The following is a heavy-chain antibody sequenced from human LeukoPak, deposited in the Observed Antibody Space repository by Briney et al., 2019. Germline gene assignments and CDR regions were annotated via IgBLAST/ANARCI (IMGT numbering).Heavy chain of an antibody. CDR3: AKVWSPVVAERAFDI. CDR1: GFTFSSYA. V-gene: IGHV3-30*04. Sequence: ESGGSLRLSCAASGFTFSSYAMHWVRQAPGKGLEWVAVISYDGSNKYYADSVKGRFTISRDNSKNTLYLQMNSLRAEDTAVYYCAKVWSPVVAERAFDIWGQGTMVTVSS. CDR2: ISYDGSNK. D-gene: IGHD2-15*01. J-gene: IGHJ3*02.